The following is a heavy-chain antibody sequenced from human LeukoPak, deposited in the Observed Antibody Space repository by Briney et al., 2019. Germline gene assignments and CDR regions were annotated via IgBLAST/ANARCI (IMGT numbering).Heavy chain of an antibody. CDR3: ARVNVGYYYDSSGYYYSAFDI. CDR2: LDWDDDK. Sequence: SGPTLVEPTQTLTLTCTFSGFSLSTSGMCVSWIRQPPGKALEWLARLDWDDDKHHSTSLKTRLNISKDTSKNQVVLTMTNMDPVDTATYYCARVNVGYYYDSSGYYYSAFDIWGQGTMVTVSS. CDR1: GFSLSTSGMC. V-gene: IGHV2-70*11. J-gene: IGHJ3*02. D-gene: IGHD3-22*01.